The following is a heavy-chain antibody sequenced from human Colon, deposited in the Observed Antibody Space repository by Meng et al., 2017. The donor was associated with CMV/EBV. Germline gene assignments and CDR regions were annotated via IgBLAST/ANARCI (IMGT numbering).Heavy chain of an antibody. CDR2: INPSGGST. D-gene: IGHD6-6*01. J-gene: IGHJ4*02. V-gene: IGHV1-46*01. CDR1: TSNY. CDR3: ARGRDWGSGRTGSSSIPFDY. Sequence: TSNYMHWVRKAHGQGLEWMGIINPSGGSTSYAQKFQGRVTMTRDTSTSTVYMELSSLRSEDTAVYYCARGRDWGSGRTGSSSIPFDYWGQGTLVTVSS.